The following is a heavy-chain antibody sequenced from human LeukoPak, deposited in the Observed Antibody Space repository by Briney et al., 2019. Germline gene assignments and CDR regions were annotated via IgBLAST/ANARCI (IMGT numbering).Heavy chain of an antibody. J-gene: IGHJ4*02. CDR3: TTVGLRHGGFVY. Sequence: GGSLRLSCAAAGFPFNNAWMSWVRQAPGKGLEWVGLIKTKTDGGTTDYAAPVKGRFSISRDDSKNTVYLQLNSLQTEDTALYYRTTVGLRHGGFVYWGQGTLVTVSS. CDR2: IKTKTDGGTT. V-gene: IGHV3-15*01. CDR1: GFPFNNAW. D-gene: IGHD5-12*01.